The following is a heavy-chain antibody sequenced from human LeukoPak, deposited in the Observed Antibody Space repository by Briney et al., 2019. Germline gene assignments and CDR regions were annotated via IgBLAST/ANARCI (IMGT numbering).Heavy chain of an antibody. Sequence: GGSLRLSCAASGFTFSSYAMSWVRQAPGKVLEWVSGISGGGVTTYYADSVKGRFTISRDNSKNTLYLQMNSLRVEDTAFYYCAKDNRRHYTSGPNPDSLHWGQGALVTVSS. CDR1: GFTFSSYA. CDR3: AKDNRRHYTSGPNPDSLH. CDR2: ISGGGVTT. J-gene: IGHJ4*02. D-gene: IGHD6-19*01. V-gene: IGHV3-23*01.